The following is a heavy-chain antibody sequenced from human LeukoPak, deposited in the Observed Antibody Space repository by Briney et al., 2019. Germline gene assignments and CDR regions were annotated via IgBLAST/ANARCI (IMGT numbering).Heavy chain of an antibody. CDR2: IYYSGKT. D-gene: IGHD3-16*01. CDR3: ARHRVYDWNYPIWFDP. Sequence: SETLSLTCTVSGGSIRSSGYYWAWIRQPPGKGLESIANIYYSGKTYYNPSLKSRVTISVDTSKNQFSLKLTSVTAADTAVYYCARHRVYDWNYPIWFDPWGQGTLVTVSS. J-gene: IGHJ5*02. CDR1: GGSIRSSGYY. V-gene: IGHV4-39*01.